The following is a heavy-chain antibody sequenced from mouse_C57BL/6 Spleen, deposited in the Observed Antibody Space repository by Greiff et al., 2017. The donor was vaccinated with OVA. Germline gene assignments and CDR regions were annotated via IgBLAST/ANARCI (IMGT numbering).Heavy chain of an antibody. V-gene: IGHV1-9*01. CDR1: GYTFTGYW. CDR2: ILTGSGST. CDR3: ARGGYITTVVDYAMDY. J-gene: IGHJ4*01. Sequence: VQLQESGAELMKPGASVKLSCKATGYTFTGYWIEWVKQRPGHGLEWIGEILTGSGSTNYNEKFKGKATFTADKSSNTAYMQLSSLTTEDSAIYYCARGGYITTVVDYAMDYWGQGTSVTVSS. D-gene: IGHD1-1*01.